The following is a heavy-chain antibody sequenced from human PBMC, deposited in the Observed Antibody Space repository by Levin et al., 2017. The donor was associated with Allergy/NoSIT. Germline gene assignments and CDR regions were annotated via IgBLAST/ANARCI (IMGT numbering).Heavy chain of an antibody. V-gene: IGHV4-4*02. CDR2: IYYSGTS. Sequence: GSLRLSCAVSGGSISSSNWWSWVRQSPGKGLEWIGEIYYSGTSNYSPSLESRVIMSVDNSKNQFSLKLTSVTDADTATYYCARKVFWSGDVNALDLWGQGTLVTVSS. D-gene: IGHD3-3*01. CDR1: GGSISSSNW. CDR3: ARKVFWSGDVNALDL. J-gene: IGHJ4*02.